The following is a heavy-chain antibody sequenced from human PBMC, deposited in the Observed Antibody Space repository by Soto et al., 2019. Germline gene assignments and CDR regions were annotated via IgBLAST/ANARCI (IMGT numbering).Heavy chain of an antibody. CDR1: GFTFSSYW. J-gene: IGHJ4*02. V-gene: IGHV3-7*01. D-gene: IGHD5-12*01. Sequence: GGSLRLSCAASGFTFSSYWMSWVRQAPGKGLEWVANIKQDGSEKYYLDSVKGRFTISRDNAKNSLYLQMNSLRAEDTAVYYCASARGYSGYERGGYYFDYWGQGTLVTVSS. CDR2: IKQDGSEK. CDR3: ASARGYSGYERGGYYFDY.